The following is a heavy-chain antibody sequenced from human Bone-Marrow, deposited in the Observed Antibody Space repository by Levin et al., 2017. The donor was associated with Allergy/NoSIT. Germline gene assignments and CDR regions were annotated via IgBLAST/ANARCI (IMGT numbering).Heavy chain of an antibody. D-gene: IGHD5-18*01. Sequence: PSETLSLTCDVSGGSMNSNGYYWAWIRQPPGKGLEWIGTISYRGSTNYNLSLKSRVTISVDTSRKQFSLNLTSLIAADTAVYYCASGRRGYSPNISAYYYYALDVWGQGTTVTVSS. CDR1: GGSMNSNGYY. J-gene: IGHJ6*02. CDR3: ASGRRGYSPNISAYYYYALDV. CDR2: ISYRGST. V-gene: IGHV4-39*01.